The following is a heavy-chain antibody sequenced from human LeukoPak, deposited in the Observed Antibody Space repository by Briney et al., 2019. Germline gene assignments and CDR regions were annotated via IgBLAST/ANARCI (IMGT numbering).Heavy chain of an antibody. Sequence: GGSLRLSCAASGFTFSSYAVHWVRQAPGKGLEWVAVISHDGTNKYYADSVKGRFTISRDNAKNTLYLQMNSLRAEDTAVYYCARDIWKNDPMDVWGKGTTVTVSS. J-gene: IGHJ6*03. CDR3: ARDIWKNDPMDV. CDR1: GFTFSSYA. D-gene: IGHD1/OR15-1a*01. V-gene: IGHV3-30*04. CDR2: ISHDGTNK.